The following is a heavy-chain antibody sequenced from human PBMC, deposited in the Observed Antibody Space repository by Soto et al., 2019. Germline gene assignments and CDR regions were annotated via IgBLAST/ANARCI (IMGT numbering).Heavy chain of an antibody. D-gene: IGHD3-16*01. CDR2: INAYNGNT. Sequence: QVQLVQSGAEVKNPGASVKVSCKASGYRFTSYGIGWVRQAPGQGLEWMGWINAYNGNTNYAQNLQGRVPLTTDTSTSTAYMELRSLRSNDTAVYYCAMVDVYVTPSPQDVWGQGTTVTVSS. J-gene: IGHJ6*02. V-gene: IGHV1-18*01. CDR1: GYRFTSYG. CDR3: AMVDVYVTPSPQDV.